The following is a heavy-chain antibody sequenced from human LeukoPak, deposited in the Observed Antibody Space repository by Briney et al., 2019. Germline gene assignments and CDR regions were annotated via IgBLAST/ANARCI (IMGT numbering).Heavy chain of an antibody. CDR3: ARGIRAGEYYYYMDV. CDR1: GYTFTSYG. CDR2: ISAYNGNT. D-gene: IGHD3-16*01. V-gene: IGHV1-18*01. J-gene: IGHJ6*03. Sequence: GASVKVSCKASGYTFTSYGISWVRQAPGQGLEWMGWISAYNGNTNYAQKLQGRVTMTTDTSTSTAYMELSSLRSEDTAVYYCARGIRAGEYYYYMDVWGKGTTVTVSS.